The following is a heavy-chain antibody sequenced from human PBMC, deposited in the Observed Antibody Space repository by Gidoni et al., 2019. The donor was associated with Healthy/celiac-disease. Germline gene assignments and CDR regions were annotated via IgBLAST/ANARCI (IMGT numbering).Heavy chain of an antibody. D-gene: IGHD1-26*01. J-gene: IGHJ4*02. Sequence: QVQLVESGGGVVQPGRSLRLSCAASGVTFSSYGMHWVRQAPGKGLEWVAVIWYDGSNKYYADSVKGRFTISRDNSKNTLYLQMNSLRAEDTAVYYCARDRIVGATWFDYWGQGTLVTVSS. CDR1: GVTFSSYG. CDR2: IWYDGSNK. V-gene: IGHV3-33*01. CDR3: ARDRIVGATWFDY.